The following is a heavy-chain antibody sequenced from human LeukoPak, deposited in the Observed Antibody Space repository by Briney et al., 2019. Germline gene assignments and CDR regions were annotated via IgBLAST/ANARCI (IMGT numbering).Heavy chain of an antibody. CDR2: IYTSGNT. D-gene: IGHD4-17*01. CDR1: DGSISSFY. J-gene: IGHJ4*02. Sequence: SETLSLTCTVSDGSISSFYWSWIRQPAGKGLEWIGRIYTSGNTNYNPSLKSRVSMSVDTSKNQFSLKLTSVTAADTAVYYCARVFYGDRYYFDYWGQGTLVTVSS. CDR3: ARVFYGDRYYFDY. V-gene: IGHV4-4*07.